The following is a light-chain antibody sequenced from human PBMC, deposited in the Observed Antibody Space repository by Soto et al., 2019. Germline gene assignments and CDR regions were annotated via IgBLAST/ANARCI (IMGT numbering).Light chain of an antibody. CDR1: NIGSKS. CDR2: DDS. Sequence: SYELTQPPSVSVAPGQTARITCGGNNIGSKSVHWYQQKPGQAPVLVVYDDSDRPSGIPERFSGSNSGADRFLIISSLQSEDEADYYCQTWGTGFQFFGGGTKLTVL. V-gene: IGLV3-21*02. CDR3: QTWGTGFQF. J-gene: IGLJ2*01.